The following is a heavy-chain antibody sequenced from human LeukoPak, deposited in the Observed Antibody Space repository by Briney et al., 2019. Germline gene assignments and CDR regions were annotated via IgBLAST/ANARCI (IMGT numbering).Heavy chain of an antibody. V-gene: IGHV3-23*01. J-gene: IGHJ4*02. CDR1: GFTFSNYA. D-gene: IGHD6-19*01. CDR3: AKDPGGPWQVHGLCDS. CDR2: ISGTGGFTTST. Sequence: GGSLRLSCAASGFTFSNYAMTWVRQAPGKGLEWVSTISGTGGFTTSTYYADSVKGRFTISRDNSKNTLYLQMNSLGVEDTAVYYCAKDPGGPWQVHGLCDSWGQGTQVTVSS.